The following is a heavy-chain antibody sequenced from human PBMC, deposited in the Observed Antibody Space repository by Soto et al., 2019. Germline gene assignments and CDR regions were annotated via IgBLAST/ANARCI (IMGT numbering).Heavy chain of an antibody. J-gene: IGHJ4*02. V-gene: IGHV3-53*01. CDR2: IYSGETT. CDR3: TRDGRGLGRLSLFEY. Sequence: GGSLRLSCAASGFNVNSDYMNWVRQTPGKGLEWVASIYSGETTYYADSVRGRFTISSDKSKNTLYFQLSSLRIEDTAVYYCTRDGRGLGRLSLFEYWGQGALVTVSS. D-gene: IGHD2-21*02. CDR1: GFNVNSDY.